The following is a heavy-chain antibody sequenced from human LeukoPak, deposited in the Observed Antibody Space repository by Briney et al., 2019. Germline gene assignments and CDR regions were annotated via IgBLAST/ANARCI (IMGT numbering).Heavy chain of an antibody. D-gene: IGHD5-18*01. CDR2: IFYNGTT. J-gene: IGHJ4*02. Sequence: GESLKISCKASGYSFSIYWIGWVRQMPGKGLEWMGIIFYNGTTYYNPSFKGRVTVSGDTSKNQFSLNLNSLTAADTAVYYCARDRMDTALAFFFDYWGQGTLVTVSS. V-gene: IGHV5-51*06. CDR3: ARDRMDTALAFFFDY. CDR1: GYSFSIYW.